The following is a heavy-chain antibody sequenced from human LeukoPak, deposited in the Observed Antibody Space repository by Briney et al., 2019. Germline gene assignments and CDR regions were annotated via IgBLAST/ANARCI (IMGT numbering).Heavy chain of an antibody. CDR3: ARVLLWFGEPAPFFDY. J-gene: IGHJ4*02. CDR1: GGSISSSSYY. V-gene: IGHV3-11*04. CDR2: ISSSGSTI. D-gene: IGHD3-10*01. Sequence: LSLTCTVSGGSISSSSYYWGWIRQPPGKGLEWVSYISSSGSTIYYADSVKGRFTISRDNAKNSLYLQMNSLRAEDTAVYYCARVLLWFGEPAPFFDYWGQGTLVTVSS.